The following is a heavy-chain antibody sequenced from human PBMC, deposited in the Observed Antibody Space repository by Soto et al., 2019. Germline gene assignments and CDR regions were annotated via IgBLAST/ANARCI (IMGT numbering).Heavy chain of an antibody. D-gene: IGHD6-13*01. CDR2: ISAYNGNT. Sequence: ASVKGSCIASCYTFTSYGLSCSRQAPGQGLEWMGWISAYNGNTNYAQKLQGRVTMTTDTSTSTAYMELRSLRSDDTAVYYCAGEDSSWVQDYWGQGTLVTVSS. CDR1: CYTFTSYG. J-gene: IGHJ4*02. CDR3: AGEDSSWVQDY. V-gene: IGHV1-18*01.